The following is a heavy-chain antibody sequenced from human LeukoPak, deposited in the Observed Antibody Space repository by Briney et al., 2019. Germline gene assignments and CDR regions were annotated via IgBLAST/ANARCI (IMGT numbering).Heavy chain of an antibody. Sequence: GGSLRLSCAASGFTFNSYWMHWVRQAPGKGLVWVSRINSDGSSTNYADSAKGRFTISRDNAKNTLYLQMNRLRAEDTAVYYCARVRGYNYGYNYWGQGTLVTVSS. CDR1: GFTFNSYW. CDR3: ARVRGYNYGYNY. CDR2: INSDGSST. V-gene: IGHV3-74*01. D-gene: IGHD5-18*01. J-gene: IGHJ4*02.